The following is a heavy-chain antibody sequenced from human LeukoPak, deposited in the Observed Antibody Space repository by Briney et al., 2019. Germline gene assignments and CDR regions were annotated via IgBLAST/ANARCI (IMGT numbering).Heavy chain of an antibody. CDR1: GGSISDNY. CDR3: ARLHDYGGKNFDL. D-gene: IGHD4-23*01. V-gene: IGHV4-59*01. CDR2: MYYSGST. Sequence: SQTLSLTCTVSGGSISDNYWTWIRQPPGKGLEWIGYMYYSGSTNYNPSFKSRVIISVDTSKNQFSLKVSSVTAADTAVYYCARLHDYGGKNFDLWGRGTLVTVSS. J-gene: IGHJ2*01.